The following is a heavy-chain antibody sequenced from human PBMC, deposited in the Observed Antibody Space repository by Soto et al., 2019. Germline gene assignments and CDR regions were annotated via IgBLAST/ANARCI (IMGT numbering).Heavy chain of an antibody. V-gene: IGHV1-69*01. J-gene: IGHJ4*02. CDR1: GGTFSSYA. CDR2: IIPIFGTA. CDR3: ARGGGYYYDSSGYFNFDY. Sequence: QVQLVQSGAEVKKPGSSVKVSCTASGGTFSSYAISWVRQAPGQGLEWMGGIIPIFGTANYAQKFQGRVTITADESTSTAYMELSSLRSEDTAVYYCARGGGYYYDSSGYFNFDYWGQGTLVTVSS. D-gene: IGHD3-22*01.